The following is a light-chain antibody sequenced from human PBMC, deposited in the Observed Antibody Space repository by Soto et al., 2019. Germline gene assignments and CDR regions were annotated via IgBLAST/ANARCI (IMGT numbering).Light chain of an antibody. V-gene: IGKV1-39*01. J-gene: IGKJ1*01. CDR1: QYISTY. CDR3: QQSYSTPWT. Sequence: DIQMTQSPSSLSASVGDRVTITCRASQYISTYLNWYQHKPGKAPKLLIYAAFSLQSGVPSRFSGSGSGTDFTLTINSLQPEDFATYYCQQSYSTPWTFGQGTKVDIK. CDR2: AAF.